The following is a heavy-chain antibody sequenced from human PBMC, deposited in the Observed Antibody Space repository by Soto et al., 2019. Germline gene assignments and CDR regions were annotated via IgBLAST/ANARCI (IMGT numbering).Heavy chain of an antibody. J-gene: IGHJ6*02. Sequence: PSETLSLTCTVSGGSISSSSYYWGWIRQPPGKGLEWIGSIYYSGSTYYNPSLKSRVTISVDTSKNQFSLKLSSVTAADTAVYYCASTRVVIIPCPYYYGMDVWGQGTTVTVSS. CDR2: IYYSGST. D-gene: IGHD3-3*01. CDR3: ASTRVVIIPCPYYYGMDV. V-gene: IGHV4-39*01. CDR1: GGSISSSSYY.